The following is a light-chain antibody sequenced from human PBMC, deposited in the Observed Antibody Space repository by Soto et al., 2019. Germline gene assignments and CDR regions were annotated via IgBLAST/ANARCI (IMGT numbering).Light chain of an antibody. V-gene: IGLV2-14*01. J-gene: IGLJ2*01. CDR2: DVS. Sequence: QSALTQPASVSGSPGQSITISCTGTNSDVGGYDFVSWYQQHPGKAPKLMIYDVSNRPSGVSNRFSGSKSGNTASLTISGLQAEDEADYYCSSYTSSSILGVIGGGTKVTVL. CDR1: NSDVGGYDF. CDR3: SSYTSSSILGV.